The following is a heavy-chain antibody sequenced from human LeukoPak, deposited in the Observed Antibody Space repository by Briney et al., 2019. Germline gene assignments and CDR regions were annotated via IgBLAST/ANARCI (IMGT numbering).Heavy chain of an antibody. Sequence: GESLKISCKGSGYSFSTYWIGWVRQMPGKGLEWMGFIYPGDSDTRYSPSFQGQVTISADKSITTAYLQWSSLKASDTAMYCCAKVVELATLTGDSYTYSYHMDVWGKGTAVTVSS. J-gene: IGHJ6*03. V-gene: IGHV5-51*01. CDR2: IYPGDSDT. CDR1: GYSFSTYW. D-gene: IGHD5-24*01. CDR3: AKVVELATLTGDSYTYSYHMDV.